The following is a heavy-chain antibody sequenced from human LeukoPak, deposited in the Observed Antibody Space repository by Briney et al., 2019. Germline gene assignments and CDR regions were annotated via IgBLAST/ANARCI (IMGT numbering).Heavy chain of an antibody. D-gene: IGHD5-12*01. Sequence: GGSLRLSCAASGFTSSSYTMNWVRQAPGKGLEWVSYISSSGSSIYYADSVKGRFTISRDNAKNSLYLQMNSLRAEDTAVYYCAREGGYSEFDNWGQGTLVTVSS. CDR2: ISSSGSSI. V-gene: IGHV3-48*04. CDR1: GFTSSSYT. J-gene: IGHJ4*02. CDR3: AREGGYSEFDN.